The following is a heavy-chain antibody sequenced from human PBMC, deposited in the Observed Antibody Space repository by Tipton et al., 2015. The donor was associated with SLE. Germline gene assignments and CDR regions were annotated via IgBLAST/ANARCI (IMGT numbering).Heavy chain of an antibody. CDR3: ARRPSGFGELSA. D-gene: IGHD3-10*01. J-gene: IGHJ3*01. CDR1: GGSISSSSYY. V-gene: IGHV4-39*01. Sequence: TLSLTCTVSGGSISSSSYYWGWIRQPPGKGLEWIGSIYYSGSTYYNPSLKSRVTISVDTSKNQFSLKLSSVTAADTAVYYCARRPSGFGELSAWGQGTMVTVSS. CDR2: IYYSGST.